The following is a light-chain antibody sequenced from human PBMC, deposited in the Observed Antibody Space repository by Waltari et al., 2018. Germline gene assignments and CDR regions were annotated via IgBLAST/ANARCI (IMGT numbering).Light chain of an antibody. J-gene: IGKJ4*01. V-gene: IGKV4-1*01. CDR2: WAS. Sequence: DIVMTQSPDSLAVSLGERATIHCKSSQSVLYSSNNKNYLAWYQQKPGQPPKLLIYWASTRESGVPDRFSGSGSGTDFTLTISSLQAEDVAVYYCQQYYSTPRTFGGGTKVEI. CDR1: QSVLYSSNNKNY. CDR3: QQYYSTPRT.